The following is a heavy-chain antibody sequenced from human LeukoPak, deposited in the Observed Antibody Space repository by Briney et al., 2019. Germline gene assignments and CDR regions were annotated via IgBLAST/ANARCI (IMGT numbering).Heavy chain of an antibody. Sequence: SETLSLTCTVSGGSVSSGSYYWSWIRQPPGKGLEWIGYIYYSGSTNYNPSLKSRVTISVDTSKNQFSLKLSSVTAADTAVYYCARERVVGSYDYWGQGTLVTVSS. V-gene: IGHV4-61*01. CDR3: ARERVVGSYDY. CDR1: GGSVSSGSYY. J-gene: IGHJ4*02. D-gene: IGHD1-26*01. CDR2: IYYSGST.